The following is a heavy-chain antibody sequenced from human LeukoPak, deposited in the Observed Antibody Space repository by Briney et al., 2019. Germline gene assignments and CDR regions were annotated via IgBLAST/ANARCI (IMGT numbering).Heavy chain of an antibody. CDR2: ISWNSLNT. D-gene: IGHD1-1*01. J-gene: IGHJ6*02. Sequence: PGRSLRLSCAASGFTFDDYAMHWVRQPPGKGLEWVSGISWNSLNTGYADSVKGRFTISRDSANNSLYLQMNSLRPEDTAFYYCAKDRGTYNYAMDVWGQGTTVTVSS. V-gene: IGHV3-9*01. CDR1: GFTFDDYA. CDR3: AKDRGTYNYAMDV.